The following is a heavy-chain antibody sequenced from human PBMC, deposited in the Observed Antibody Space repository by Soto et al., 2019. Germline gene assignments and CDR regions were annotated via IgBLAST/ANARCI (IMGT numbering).Heavy chain of an antibody. CDR3: ARGPTPGIAAAGTGFDY. J-gene: IGHJ4*02. D-gene: IGHD6-13*01. V-gene: IGHV1-69*13. CDR2: IIPIFGTA. Sequence: SVKVSCKASGGTFSSYAISWVRQAPGQGLEWMGGIIPIFGTANYAQKFQGRVTITADESTSTAYMELSSLRSEDTAVYYCARGPTPGIAAAGTGFDYWGQGTLVTVSS. CDR1: GGTFSSYA.